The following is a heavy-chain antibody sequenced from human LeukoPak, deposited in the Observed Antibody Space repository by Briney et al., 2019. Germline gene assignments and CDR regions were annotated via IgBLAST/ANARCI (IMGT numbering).Heavy chain of an antibody. D-gene: IGHD2-15*01. CDR2: TYYRSKWYN. CDR1: GDSVSSNSAA. Sequence: SQTLSLTCAISGDSVSSNSAAWNWIRQSPSRGLEWLGRTYYRSKWYNDYEVSVKSRIIINVDTSKNQFSLQLNSVTPEDTAVYHCARALYCLGGGCYSYRFDYWGQGALVTVSS. J-gene: IGHJ4*02. V-gene: IGHV6-1*01. CDR3: ARALYCLGGGCYSYRFDY.